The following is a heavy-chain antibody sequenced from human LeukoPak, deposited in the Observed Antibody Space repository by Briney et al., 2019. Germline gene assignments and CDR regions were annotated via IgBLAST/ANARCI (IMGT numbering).Heavy chain of an antibody. J-gene: IGHJ4*02. CDR3: ARANPLYCSSTTCLFDY. CDR2: INPNSGDT. D-gene: IGHD2-2*01. V-gene: IGHV1-2*02. Sequence: GASVKLSCKASGHTFTGYYMHWVRQAPGQRFEWRGWINPNSGDTNYAQKFQGRVTMTRDTSISTAQMELSRLRSDDTAVYYCARANPLYCSSTTCLFDYWGQGTLVTVSS. CDR1: GHTFTGYY.